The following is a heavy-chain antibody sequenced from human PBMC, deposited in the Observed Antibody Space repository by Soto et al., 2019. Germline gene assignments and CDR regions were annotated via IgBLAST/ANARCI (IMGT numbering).Heavy chain of an antibody. Sequence: SETLSLTCSVSGASVGSGSYYWTWIRQPPGKGLEWIGYIYYNGRTNHSPSLKSRVTISTDTSKNQFSLKLTSVTAEDTALYYCAKDKNYGGEYYYYGMDVWGQGTTVTGSS. V-gene: IGHV4-61*01. CDR1: GASVGSGSYY. J-gene: IGHJ6*02. CDR3: AKDKNYGGEYYYYGMDV. CDR2: IYYNGRT. D-gene: IGHD4-17*01.